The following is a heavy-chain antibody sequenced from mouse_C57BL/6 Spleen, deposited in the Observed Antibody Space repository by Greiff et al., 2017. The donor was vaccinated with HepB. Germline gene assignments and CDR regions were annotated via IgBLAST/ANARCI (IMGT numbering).Heavy chain of an antibody. D-gene: IGHD1-1*01. CDR2: INPYNGGT. V-gene: IGHV1-19*01. CDR1: GYTFTDYY. Sequence: VQLQQSGPVLVKPGASVKMSCKASGYTFTDYYMNWVKQSNGKSLEWIGVINPYNGGTRSNQKFKGTATLTVDKSSSTADMELNSLTSEDSAVYYCARSAGDYYYYGSSFAYWGQGTLVTVSA. J-gene: IGHJ3*01. CDR3: ARSAGDYYYYGSSFAY.